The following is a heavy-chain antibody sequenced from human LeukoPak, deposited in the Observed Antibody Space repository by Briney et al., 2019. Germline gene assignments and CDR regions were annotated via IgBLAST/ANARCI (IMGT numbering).Heavy chain of an antibody. Sequence: GGSLRLSCAASGFTFSTYTMHWVRQAPGKGLEWVALISYDGSNKYYADSVKGRFTISRDNSKNTLYLQMNSLRAEDTAVYYCAKNPYYDFWSGYYFWDYWGQGTLVTVSS. J-gene: IGHJ4*02. CDR3: AKNPYYDFWSGYYFWDY. V-gene: IGHV3-30-3*02. CDR1: GFTFSTYT. CDR2: ISYDGSNK. D-gene: IGHD3-3*01.